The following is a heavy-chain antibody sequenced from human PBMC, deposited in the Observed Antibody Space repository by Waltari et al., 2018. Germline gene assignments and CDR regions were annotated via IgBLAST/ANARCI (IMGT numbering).Heavy chain of an antibody. V-gene: IGHV1-69*09. CDR1: GGTFSSYA. CDR2: INPSLGIA. CDR3: ARLGGNYRYYYGMDV. Sequence: QVQLVQSGAEVKKPGSSVKVSCKASGGTFSSYAISWVRQAPGQGLEWMGRINPSLGIANYAQKVQGRVTITADKSTSTAYMELSSLRSEDTAVYYCARLGGNYRYYYGMDVWGQGTTVTVSS. D-gene: IGHD4-4*01. J-gene: IGHJ6*02.